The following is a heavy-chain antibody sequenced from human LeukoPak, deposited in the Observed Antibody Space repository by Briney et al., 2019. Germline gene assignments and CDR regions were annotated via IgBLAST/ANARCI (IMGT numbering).Heavy chain of an antibody. CDR1: GYSFTTYS. CDR3: ARDALSPGGYFDY. CDR2: INPSGGST. J-gene: IGHJ4*02. V-gene: IGHV1-46*01. Sequence: ASVKVSCKASGYSFTTYSIHWVRQAPGQGLEWMGIINPSGGSTIYAQKFQGRVTMTTDTSTSTAYMELSSLRSEDTAVYYCARDALSPGGYFDYWGQGTLVTVSS. D-gene: IGHD2-15*01.